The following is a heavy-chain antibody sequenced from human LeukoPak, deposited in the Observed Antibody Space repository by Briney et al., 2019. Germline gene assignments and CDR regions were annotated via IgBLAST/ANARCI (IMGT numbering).Heavy chain of an antibody. J-gene: IGHJ4*02. CDR3: ATELWIQLWPPPFAY. D-gene: IGHD5-18*01. Sequence: ASVKVSCKVSGYTLTELSMHWVRQAPGKGLEWMGGFDPEDGETIYAQKFQGRVSMTEDTSTDTAYMELSSLRSEDTAVYYCATELWIQLWPPPFAYWGQGTLVTVSS. CDR2: FDPEDGET. CDR1: GYTLTELS. V-gene: IGHV1-24*01.